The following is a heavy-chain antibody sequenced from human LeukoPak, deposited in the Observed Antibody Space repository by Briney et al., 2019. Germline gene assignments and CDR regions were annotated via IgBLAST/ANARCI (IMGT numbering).Heavy chain of an antibody. Sequence: ASVKVSCKASGYTFTGYYMHWVRQAPGQGLEWMGRINPNSGGTNNAQKFQARVTMTRDTSISTAYMELSRLRSDDTAVYYCARERLKLGRYCSGGSCYSDNNWFDPWGQGTLVTVSS. CDR1: GYTFTGYY. CDR2: INPNSGGT. CDR3: ARERLKLGRYCSGGSCYSDNNWFDP. J-gene: IGHJ5*02. D-gene: IGHD2-15*01. V-gene: IGHV1-2*06.